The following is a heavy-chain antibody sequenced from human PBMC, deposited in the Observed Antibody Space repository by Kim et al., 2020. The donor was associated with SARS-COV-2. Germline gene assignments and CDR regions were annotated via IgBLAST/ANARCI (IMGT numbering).Heavy chain of an antibody. V-gene: IGHV3-74*01. CDR2: T. CDR3: AKFAAPDDY. J-gene: IGHJ4*02. D-gene: IGHD6-13*01. Sequence: TNTADSVEGRVTVSRDNAKNTLYLQKNSLRVEDTAVYYCAKFAAPDDYWGQGTLVTVS.